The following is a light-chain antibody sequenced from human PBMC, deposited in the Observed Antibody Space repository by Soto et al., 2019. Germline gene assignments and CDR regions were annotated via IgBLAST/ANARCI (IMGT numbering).Light chain of an antibody. CDR2: EVF. CDR1: KNDIGVYDF. J-gene: IGLJ1*01. V-gene: IGLV2-8*01. CDR3: KSYAGSNTYV. Sequence: QSVLTHPPSASGSPGQSVTISCTGTKNDIGVYDFVSWYQHHPGKAPRLIIYEVFQRPSGVPDRFSGSKSGNTASLTVSGLQAADEGDYFCKSYAGSNTYVFGSGTKVTV.